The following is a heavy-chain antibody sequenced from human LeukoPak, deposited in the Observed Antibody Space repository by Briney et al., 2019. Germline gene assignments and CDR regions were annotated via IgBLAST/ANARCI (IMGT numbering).Heavy chain of an antibody. Sequence: GGSLRLSCAASGLTVNNNYMNWVRQAPGKGLEWVSVISGRGGTTYYADSVKGRFTISRDDSKKTLYLQMNSLRAEDTAVYYCAKGAVTETTCPSDYWGQGTLVTVSS. CDR1: GLTVNNNY. CDR2: ISGRGGTT. CDR3: AKGAVTETTCPSDY. V-gene: IGHV3-23*01. J-gene: IGHJ4*02. D-gene: IGHD1-7*01.